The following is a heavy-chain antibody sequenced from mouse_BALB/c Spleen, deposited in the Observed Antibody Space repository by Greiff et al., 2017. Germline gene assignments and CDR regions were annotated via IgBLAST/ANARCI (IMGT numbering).Heavy chain of an antibody. CDR3: ARAYGNYPAWFAD. J-gene: IGHJ3*01. CDR1: GYTFTSYY. CDR2: INPSNGGT. V-gene: IGHV1S81*02. D-gene: IGHD2-10*02. Sequence: QVQLQQSGAELVKPGASVKLSCKASGYTFTSYYMYWVKQRPGQGLEWIGEINPSNGGTNFNEKFKSKATLTVDKSSSTAYMQLSSLTSEDSAVYYCARAYGNYPAWFADWGQGTLVTVAA.